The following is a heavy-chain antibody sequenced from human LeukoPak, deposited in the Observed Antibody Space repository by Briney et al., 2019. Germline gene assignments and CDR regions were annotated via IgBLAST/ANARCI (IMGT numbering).Heavy chain of an antibody. CDR1: GFTVSSNY. Sequence: SGGSLRLSCAASGFTVSSNYMSWVRQAPGKGLEWVSVMYSGGSTYYADSVKGRFTISRDNSKNTLYLQMNSLRAEDTAVYYCARDDYYDSSGYSWWGQGTLVTVSS. CDR3: ARDDYYDSSGYSW. V-gene: IGHV3-66*01. J-gene: IGHJ4*02. D-gene: IGHD3-22*01. CDR2: MYSGGST.